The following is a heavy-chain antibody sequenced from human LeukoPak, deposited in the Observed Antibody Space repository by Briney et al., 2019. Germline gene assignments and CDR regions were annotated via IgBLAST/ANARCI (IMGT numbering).Heavy chain of an antibody. D-gene: IGHD2-2*01. J-gene: IGHJ4*02. CDR1: GFTFSSYG. V-gene: IGHV3-30*02. Sequence: PGGSLRLSCAASGFTFSSYGMHWVRQAPGKGLEWVAFMHYDGINKNYGDSVKGRFSISRDNSRNTLNLQMNSLRAEDTAIYYCAKDPYGTRYFDYWGQGTLVTVSS. CDR2: MHYDGINK. CDR3: AKDPYGTRYFDY.